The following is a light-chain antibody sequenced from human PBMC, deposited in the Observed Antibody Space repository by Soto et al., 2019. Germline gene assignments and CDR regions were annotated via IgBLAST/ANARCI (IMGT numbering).Light chain of an antibody. V-gene: IGKV1-39*01. CDR1: QSISSY. CDR3: LQNNSYPCT. J-gene: IGKJ1*01. Sequence: DIQMTQSPSSLSASVGDRVTITCRASQSISSYLNWYQQKPGKAPKLLIYAASSLQSGVPSRFSGSGSGTDFPLTISSLQPADFETYYGLQNNSYPCTFGHATKVHIX. CDR2: AAS.